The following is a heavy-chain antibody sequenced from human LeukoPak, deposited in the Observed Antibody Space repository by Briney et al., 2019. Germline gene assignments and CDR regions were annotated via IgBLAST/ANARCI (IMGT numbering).Heavy chain of an antibody. CDR1: GGSISLSY. CDR3: ARRVVVLREFDY. CDR2: IYYAGST. J-gene: IGHJ4*02. V-gene: IGHV4-59*01. Sequence: SETLSLTCTVSGGSISLSYWSWIRQPPGKRLEWIGYIYYAGSTNYNPSLKSRVTISVDTSKNHFALKLSSVTAADTAVYYCARRVVVLREFDYWGQGTLATVSS. D-gene: IGHD3-22*01.